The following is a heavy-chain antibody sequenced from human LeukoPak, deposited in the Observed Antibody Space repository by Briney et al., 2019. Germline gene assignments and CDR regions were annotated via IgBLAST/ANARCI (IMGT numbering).Heavy chain of an antibody. Sequence: SETLSLTCTVSGGSISSSSYYWGWIRQPPGKGLEWIGSIYYSGSTYYNPSLKSRVIISVDTSKNQFSLKLSSVTAADTAVYYCARDWGVSARPGYMDVWGKGTTVTVSS. V-gene: IGHV4-39*07. D-gene: IGHD6-6*01. J-gene: IGHJ6*03. CDR2: IYYSGST. CDR1: GGSISSSSYY. CDR3: ARDWGVSARPGYMDV.